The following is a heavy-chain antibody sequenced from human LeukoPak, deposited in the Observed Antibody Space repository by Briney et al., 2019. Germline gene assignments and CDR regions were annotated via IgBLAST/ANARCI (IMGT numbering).Heavy chain of an antibody. CDR3: ARGGGSYSY. Sequence: PGGSLRLSCAGSGFTFSRDAMNWVRQAPGKGLEWVSSINSRSTHTAYADSVKGRFTISRDNGNNSVFLQMNSLGVDDTAIYFCARGGGSYSYWGQESGSPSPQ. CDR1: GFTFSRDA. CDR2: INSRSTHT. D-gene: IGHD1-26*01. J-gene: IGHJ4*01. V-gene: IGHV3-21*01.